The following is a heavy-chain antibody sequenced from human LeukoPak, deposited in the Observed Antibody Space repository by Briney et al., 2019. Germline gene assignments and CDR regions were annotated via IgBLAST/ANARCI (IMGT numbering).Heavy chain of an antibody. D-gene: IGHD3-10*01. Sequence: SETLSLTCAVHGGSFSGYYWSWVRQHPGKGLEWIGEINHSGSTNYNPSLKSRVTISVDTSKNQFSLKLSSVTAADTAVYYCARIDIMGFGDIDQIDAFDIWGQGTMLTVSS. CDR3: ARIDIMGFGDIDQIDAFDI. J-gene: IGHJ3*02. CDR2: INHSGST. V-gene: IGHV4-34*01. CDR1: GGSFSGYY.